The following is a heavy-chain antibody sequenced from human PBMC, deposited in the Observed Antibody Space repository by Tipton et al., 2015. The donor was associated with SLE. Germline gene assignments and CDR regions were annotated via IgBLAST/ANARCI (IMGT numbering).Heavy chain of an antibody. D-gene: IGHD5-12*01. CDR2: IYYSGNT. Sequence: TLSLTCTVSGGSISSGGYYWTWIRQLPGKGLEWIGYIYYSGNTYYNPSLGSRLTISVDTSKDQFSLRLTSVTAADTAVYYCARGGVGGYDYFDYWGQGALVTVSS. J-gene: IGHJ4*02. CDR1: GGSISSGGYY. V-gene: IGHV4-31*03. CDR3: ARGGVGGYDYFDY.